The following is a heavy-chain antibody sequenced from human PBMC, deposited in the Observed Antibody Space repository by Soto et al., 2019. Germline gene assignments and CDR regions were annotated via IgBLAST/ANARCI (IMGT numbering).Heavy chain of an antibody. J-gene: IGHJ6*03. CDR3: ARIKSSGNSGYYMDV. V-gene: IGHV3-23*01. CDR2: ISGSGGST. Sequence: GGSLRLSCAASGFTFSSYAMSWVRQAPGKGLEWVSAISGSGGSTYYADSVKGRFTISRDNSKNTLYLQMNSLRAEDTAVYYCARIKSSGNSGYYMDVWGKGTTVTVSS. CDR1: GFTFSSYA. D-gene: IGHD3-10*01.